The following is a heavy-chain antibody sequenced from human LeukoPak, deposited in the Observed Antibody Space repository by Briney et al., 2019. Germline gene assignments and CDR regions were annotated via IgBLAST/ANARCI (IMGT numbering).Heavy chain of an antibody. CDR3: AKDGDGYIGRYFDY. J-gene: IGHJ4*02. CDR1: GFTFSSYG. Sequence: GGSLRLSCAASGFTFSSYGMHWVRQAPGKGLEWVAVISYDGSNKYYADSVKGRFTISRDNSKNTLYLQMNSLRAEDTAVYYCAKDGDGYIGRYFDYWGQGTLVTVS. V-gene: IGHV3-30*18. D-gene: IGHD5-24*01. CDR2: ISYDGSNK.